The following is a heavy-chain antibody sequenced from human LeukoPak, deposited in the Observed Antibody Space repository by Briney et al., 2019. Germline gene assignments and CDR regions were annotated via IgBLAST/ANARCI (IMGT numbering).Heavy chain of an antibody. CDR2: IKSKTDGGTT. J-gene: IGHJ4*02. CDR3: TTDRWSHYYDLYYFDY. CDR1: GFTFSNAW. Sequence: GGSLRLSCAASGFTFSNAWMSWVRQAPGKGLEWVGRIKSKTDGGTTDYAAPVKGRFTISRDDSKNTLYLQMNSLKTEDTAVYYCTTDRWSHYYDLYYFDYWGQGALVTVSS. D-gene: IGHD3-22*01. V-gene: IGHV3-15*01.